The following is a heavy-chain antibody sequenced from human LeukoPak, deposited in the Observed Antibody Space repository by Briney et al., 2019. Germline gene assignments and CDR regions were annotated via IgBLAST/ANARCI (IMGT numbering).Heavy chain of an antibody. J-gene: IGHJ4*02. D-gene: IGHD3-3*01. CDR2: ISSGGSDI. Sequence: GGSLRLSCGASGFVFSDYGFNWVRQAQGKWLEWISYISSGGSDIFYADSVKGRFTISRDNAKSSVFLQMSSLRGEETAVYYCASGYDFSSGSKRGFDNWGQGALVTVSS. CDR1: GFVFSDYG. V-gene: IGHV3-48*01. CDR3: ASGYDFSSGSKRGFDN.